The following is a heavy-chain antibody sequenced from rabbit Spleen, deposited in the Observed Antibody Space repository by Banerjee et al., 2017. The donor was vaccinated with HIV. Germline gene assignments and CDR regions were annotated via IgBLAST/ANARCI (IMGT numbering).Heavy chain of an antibody. CDR3: VREVAAKFNL. Sequence: QSLEESGGGLVQPEGSLALTCKASGFSFSSSDYICWVRQAPGKGLEWISCIAGSSSGFTYSATWAKGRFTISKTSSTTVTLQMTSLTAADTATYFCVREVAAKFNLWGPGTLVTVS. V-gene: IGHV1S40*01. D-gene: IGHD4-1*01. CDR2: IAGSSSGFT. J-gene: IGHJ4*01. CDR1: GFSFSSSDY.